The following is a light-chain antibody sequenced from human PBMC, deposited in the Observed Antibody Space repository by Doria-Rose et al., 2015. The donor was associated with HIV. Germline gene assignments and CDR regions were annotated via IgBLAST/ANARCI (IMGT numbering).Light chain of an antibody. Sequence: TQSPGTLSLSPGERATLSCRASQSFSSTYLAWYQQKPGQAPSLLIYDGSTRATGIPDRFNASGSGTDFTLAINRLEPEDFALYYCHQYGTSWTFGQGTKVE. CDR3: HQYGTSWT. CDR2: DGS. CDR1: QSFSSTY. V-gene: IGKV3-20*01. J-gene: IGKJ1*01.